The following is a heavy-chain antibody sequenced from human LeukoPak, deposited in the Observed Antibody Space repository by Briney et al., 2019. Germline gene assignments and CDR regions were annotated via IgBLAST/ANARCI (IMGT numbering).Heavy chain of an antibody. D-gene: IGHD1-26*01. J-gene: IGHJ4*02. CDR2: ISGDGGST. Sequence: QPGGSLLLSCAASGFTFDAYAMHWVRQAPGKGLEWVSVISGDGGSTYYADSVKGRFTISRDNSKDFLYLQMNSLTTDDTALYYCAKVRYRGSYFDSWGQGTLVTVSS. CDR3: AKVRYRGSYFDS. CDR1: GFTFDAYA. V-gene: IGHV3-43*02.